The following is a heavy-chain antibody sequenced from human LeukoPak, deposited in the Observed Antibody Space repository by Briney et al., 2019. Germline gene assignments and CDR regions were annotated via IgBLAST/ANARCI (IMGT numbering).Heavy chain of an antibody. CDR1: GFTFSSYS. Sequence: GSLRLSCAASGFTFSSYSMNWVRQAPGKGLEWVSYISSSSSTIYYADSVKGRFTISRDNAKNSLYLQMNSLRAEDTAVYYCARDRVWYYDFWSGYLTGMDVWGQGTTVTVSS. V-gene: IGHV3-48*01. D-gene: IGHD3-3*01. CDR2: ISSSSSTI. CDR3: ARDRVWYYDFWSGYLTGMDV. J-gene: IGHJ6*02.